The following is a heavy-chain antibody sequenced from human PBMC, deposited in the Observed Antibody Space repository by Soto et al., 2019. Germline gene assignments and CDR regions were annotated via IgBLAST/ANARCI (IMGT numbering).Heavy chain of an antibody. V-gene: IGHV3-33*01. CDR1: GFTFRQYG. CDR3: ARDAAARDGRCGIDV. CDR2: IFYVECKV. D-gene: IGHD6-6*01. J-gene: IGHJ6*02. Sequence: QVQLVESGGGVVPPGRSLRLSCAASGFTFRQYGMHWVRQAPGQALAWVAVIFYVECKVYYADSVRGRFTISRDNSNNRLYLQMNSLRGEDTALYYCARDAAARDGRCGIDVWGQGTTVTVSS.